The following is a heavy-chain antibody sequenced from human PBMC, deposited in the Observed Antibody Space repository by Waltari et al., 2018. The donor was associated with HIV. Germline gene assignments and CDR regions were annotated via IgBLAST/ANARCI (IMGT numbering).Heavy chain of an antibody. V-gene: IGHV3-7*01. CDR2: IKPDGSET. J-gene: IGHJ4*02. D-gene: IGHD3-22*01. Sequence: EVQLVESGGGLVQPGESLRLSCAASGFTFSSHWMSWVRQAPGKGVGWVANIKPDGSETYYVDSVKGRFTISRDNAKTSLYLQMNSLRAEDTAVYFCAREYFYESSGYYYRSTFDYWGQGTLVTVSS. CDR3: AREYFYESSGYYYRSTFDY. CDR1: GFTFSSHW.